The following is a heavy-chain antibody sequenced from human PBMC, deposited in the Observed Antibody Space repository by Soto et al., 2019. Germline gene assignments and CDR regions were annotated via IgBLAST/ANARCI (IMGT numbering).Heavy chain of an antibody. D-gene: IGHD2-15*01. CDR1: GGTFSSYT. CDR2: IIPILGIA. V-gene: IGHV1-69*08. J-gene: IGHJ4*02. Sequence: QVQLVQSGAEVQKPGSSVKVSCKASGGTFSSYTISWVRQAPGQGLEWMGRIIPILGIANYAQKFQGRVTITADKSTSTAYMELSSLRSEDTAVYYCARDEGYCSGGSCYSISFDYWGQGTLVTVSS. CDR3: ARDEGYCSGGSCYSISFDY.